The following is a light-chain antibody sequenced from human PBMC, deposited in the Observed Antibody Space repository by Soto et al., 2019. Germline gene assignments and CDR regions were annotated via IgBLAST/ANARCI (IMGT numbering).Light chain of an antibody. CDR1: QSVSSN. CDR2: AAS. CDR3: QQYWHWPRT. J-gene: IGKJ1*01. V-gene: IGKV3-15*01. Sequence: EIVLTQSPGTLSVSPSERATLSCRASQSVSSNLAWFQHKPGQAPRLLIFAASTRASGVPARFSGSGSGTDFILTITSLQSEDFAVYYCQQYWHWPRTFGQGTKVDIK.